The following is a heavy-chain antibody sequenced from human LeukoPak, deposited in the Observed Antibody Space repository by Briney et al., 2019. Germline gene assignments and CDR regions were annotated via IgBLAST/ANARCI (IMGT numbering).Heavy chain of an antibody. CDR2: ISYDGSNK. V-gene: IGHV3-30-3*01. CDR3: ARGVYYYDSSGQDQDAFDI. D-gene: IGHD3-22*01. J-gene: IGHJ3*02. CDR1: GFTFSSYA. Sequence: PGGSLRLSCAASGFTFSSYAMHWVRQAPGKGLEWVAVISYDGSNKYYADSVKGRFTISRDNSKNTLYLQMNSLRAEDTAVYYCARGVYYYDSSGQDQDAFDIWGQGTMVTVSS.